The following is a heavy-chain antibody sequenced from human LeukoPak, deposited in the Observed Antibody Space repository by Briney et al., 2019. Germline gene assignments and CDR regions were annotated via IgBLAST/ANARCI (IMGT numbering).Heavy chain of an antibody. CDR3: ATAVIAAAGTFDY. CDR1: GYTLTELS. D-gene: IGHD6-13*01. J-gene: IGHJ4*02. Sequence: ASVKVSCKVSGYTLTELSMHWVRQAPGKGFEWMGGFDPEDGETIYAQKFQGRVTMTEDTSTDTAYMELSSLRSEDTAVYYCATAVIAAAGTFDYWGQGTLVTVSS. CDR2: FDPEDGET. V-gene: IGHV1-24*01.